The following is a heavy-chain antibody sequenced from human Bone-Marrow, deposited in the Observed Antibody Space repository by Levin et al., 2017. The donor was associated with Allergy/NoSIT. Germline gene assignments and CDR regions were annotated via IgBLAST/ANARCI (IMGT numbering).Heavy chain of an antibody. CDR2: INSDGTTT. V-gene: IGHV3-74*01. CDR1: DVTFSNSW. J-gene: IGHJ4*02. Sequence: LSLTCAASDVTFSNSWMHWVRQAPGKGLVWVSYINSDGTTTTYADSVKGRFTISRDNAKNTVYLQMNSLRAEDTAVYYCARDRGYALDSWGQGTLVTVSS. CDR3: ARDRGYALDS. D-gene: IGHD5-12*01.